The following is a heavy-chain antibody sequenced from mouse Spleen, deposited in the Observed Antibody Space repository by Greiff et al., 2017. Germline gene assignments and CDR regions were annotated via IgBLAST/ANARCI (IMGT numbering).Heavy chain of an antibody. D-gene: IGHD1-1*01. J-gene: IGHJ3*01. CDR1: GYTFTSYW. CDR3: ARSGIYYYGSSYFWFAY. CDR2: IHPNSGST. V-gene: IGHV1-64*01. Sequence: QVQLQQPGAELVKPGASVKLSCKASGYTFTSYWMHWVKQRPGQGLEWIGMIHPNSGSTNYNEKFKSKATLTVDKSSSTAYMQLSSLTSEDSAVYYCARSGIYYYGSSYFWFAYWGQGTLVTVSA.